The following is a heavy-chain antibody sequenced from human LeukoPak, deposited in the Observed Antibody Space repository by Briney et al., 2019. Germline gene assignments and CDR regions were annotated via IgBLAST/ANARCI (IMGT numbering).Heavy chain of an antibody. J-gene: IGHJ4*02. CDR3: ARILMTYYYGSGSYSLDYFDY. CDR2: IYYSGST. CDR1: GGSISSGTYY. Sequence: PSETLSLTCTVSGGSISSGTYYWGWIRQPPGKGLEWIGSIYYSGSTYYNPSLKSRVTISVDTSKNQFSLKLSSVTAADTAVYYCARILMTYYYGSGSYSLDYFDYWGQGTLVTVSS. V-gene: IGHV4-39*01. D-gene: IGHD3-10*01.